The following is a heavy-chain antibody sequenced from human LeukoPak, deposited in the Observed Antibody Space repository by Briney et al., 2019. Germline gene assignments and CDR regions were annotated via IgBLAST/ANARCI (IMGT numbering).Heavy chain of an antibody. V-gene: IGHV3-23*01. CDR3: AKEEYINRFRWLDP. CDR1: GFTFSSYA. Sequence: GGSLRLSCAASGFTFSSYAMSWVRQAPGKGLEWVSAISNGGSTYYVDSVKGRFTISRDNSKNTVWLEMNSLRAEDAAVYYCAKEEYINRFRWLDPWGQGTLVTVSS. CDR2: ISNGGST. D-gene: IGHD6-6*01. J-gene: IGHJ5*02.